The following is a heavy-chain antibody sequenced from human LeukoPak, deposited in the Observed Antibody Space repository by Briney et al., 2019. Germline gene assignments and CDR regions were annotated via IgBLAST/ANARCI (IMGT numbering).Heavy chain of an antibody. V-gene: IGHV3-48*04. CDR3: ARDFDYGDYIDF. Sequence: GSLRLSCVASGFTFSTYTFNWVRQAPGKGLEWLSYISSGGLTIFYADSVKGRFTISRDNTKNAIYLDMTNLRAEDTAVYYCARDFDYGDYIDFWGQGTLVAVSS. D-gene: IGHD4/OR15-4a*01. J-gene: IGHJ4*02. CDR2: ISSGGLTI. CDR1: GFTFSTYT.